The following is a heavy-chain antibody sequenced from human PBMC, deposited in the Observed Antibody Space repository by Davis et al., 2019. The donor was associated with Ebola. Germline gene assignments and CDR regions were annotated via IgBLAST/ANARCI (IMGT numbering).Heavy chain of an antibody. CDR1: GGSINSYY. V-gene: IGHV4-59*01. D-gene: IGHD3-10*01. CDR3: ARGFGWFDP. J-gene: IGHJ5*02. Sequence: PSETLSLTCTVSGGSINSYYWSWIRQPPGKGLEWIGFIYYSGSTNYNPSLKSRVTVSVDTSKNQFSLKLSSVTAADTAVYYCARGFGWFDPWGQGTLVTVSS. CDR2: IYYSGST.